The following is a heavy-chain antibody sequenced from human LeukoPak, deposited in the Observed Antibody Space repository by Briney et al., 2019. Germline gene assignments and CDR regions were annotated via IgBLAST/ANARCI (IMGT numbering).Heavy chain of an antibody. CDR1: GFTFSSYS. CDR2: ISSSSSTI. Sequence: GGSLRLSCAASGFTFSSYSMNWARQAPGKGLEWVSYISSSSSTIYYADSVKGRFTISRDNAKNSLYLQMNSLRAEDTAVYYCAREIHSALDYWGQGTLVTVSS. V-gene: IGHV3-48*04. D-gene: IGHD6-13*01. J-gene: IGHJ4*02. CDR3: AREIHSALDY.